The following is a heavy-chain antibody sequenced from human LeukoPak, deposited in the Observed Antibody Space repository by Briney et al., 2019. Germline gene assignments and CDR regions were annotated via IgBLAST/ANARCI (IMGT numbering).Heavy chain of an antibody. CDR2: ISGSGGST. J-gene: IGHJ4*02. Sequence: GGSLRLSCAVSGFTFRTYWMHWVRQVPGEGLEWVSAISGSGGSTYYADSVKGRFTISRDNSKNTLYLQMNSLRAEDTAVYYCAKDRQWELLFDYWGQGTLVTVSS. CDR3: AKDRQWELLFDY. D-gene: IGHD1-26*01. V-gene: IGHV3-23*01. CDR1: GFTFRTYW.